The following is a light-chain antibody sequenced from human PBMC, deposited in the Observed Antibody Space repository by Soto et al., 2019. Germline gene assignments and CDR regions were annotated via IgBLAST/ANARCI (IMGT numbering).Light chain of an antibody. J-gene: IGLJ1*01. CDR2: DIT. CDR3: CSYAGIYSYV. CDR1: SSDVGRFEY. V-gene: IGLV2-11*01. Sequence: QSVLTQPRSVSGSPGQSVTISCTVTSSDVGRFEYVSWYQQHPGEAPKVVVYDITKRPSGVPDRFSGSKSGNTASLTISGLQAEDEADYYCCSYAGIYSYVFGTGTKV.